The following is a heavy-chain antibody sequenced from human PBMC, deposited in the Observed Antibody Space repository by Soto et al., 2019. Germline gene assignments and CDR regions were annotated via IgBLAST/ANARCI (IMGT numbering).Heavy chain of an antibody. Sequence: QVQLVQSGAEVRQPASSVKVSCKTSGATFSSYAITWVRQPPGQGLEWMGGIVPTVDTSTYAQKFQGRVTITADKFTNTVYMELSSLRSDDTAVYYCVRVVAIPGYPDNWGQGTLVTVSS. CDR3: VRVVAIPGYPDN. CDR1: GATFSSYA. V-gene: IGHV1-69*14. J-gene: IGHJ4*02. D-gene: IGHD5-12*01. CDR2: IVPTVDTS.